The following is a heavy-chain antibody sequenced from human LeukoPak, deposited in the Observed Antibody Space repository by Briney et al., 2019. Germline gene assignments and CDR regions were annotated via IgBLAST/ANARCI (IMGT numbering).Heavy chain of an antibody. CDR3: AKDRTPGIAAARNWFDP. Sequence: GGSLRLSCAASGFTFSSYGMHWVRQAPGKGLEWVAFIRYDGSNKYYADSVKGPFTISRDNSKNTLYLQMNSLRAEDTAVYYCAKDRTPGIAAARNWFDPWGQGTLVTVSS. V-gene: IGHV3-30*02. J-gene: IGHJ5*02. CDR2: IRYDGSNK. D-gene: IGHD6-13*01. CDR1: GFTFSSYG.